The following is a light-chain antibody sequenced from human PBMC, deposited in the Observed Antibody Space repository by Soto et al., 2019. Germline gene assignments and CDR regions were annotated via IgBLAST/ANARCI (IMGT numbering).Light chain of an antibody. Sequence: QSALTQPASVSGSPGQSITISCTGTSSDVGNYNYVSWYQQHPGKAPKLMIYEVISRPSGVSNCFSGSKSGNTASLTISGLQTEDEADYYCSSFTTSSTWVFGGGTKVTVL. J-gene: IGLJ3*02. CDR3: SSFTTSSTWV. CDR2: EVI. CDR1: SSDVGNYNY. V-gene: IGLV2-14*01.